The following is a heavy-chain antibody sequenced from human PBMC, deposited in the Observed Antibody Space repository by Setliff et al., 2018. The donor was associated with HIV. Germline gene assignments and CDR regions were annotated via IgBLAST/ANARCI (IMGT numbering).Heavy chain of an antibody. J-gene: IGHJ5*02. CDR1: GGSISSGSYY. CDR2: IFTSGST. D-gene: IGHD3-10*01. CDR3: ARHRAQRGSGTYYDDWFDP. V-gene: IGHV4-61*09. Sequence: SETLSLTCTVSGGSISSGSYYWSWIRQPAGKGLDWVGHIFTSGSTNYNPSLKSRVAISVDMYRNQFFLRLTSVTAADTSVYYCARHRAQRGSGTYYDDWFDPWGQGTLVTVSS.